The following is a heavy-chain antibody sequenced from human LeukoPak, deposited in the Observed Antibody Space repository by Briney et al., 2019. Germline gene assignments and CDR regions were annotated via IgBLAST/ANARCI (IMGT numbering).Heavy chain of an antibody. CDR3: ARDNKLDYVWGSYPRSDP. CDR2: ISAYNGNT. Sequence: ASVKVPCKASGYTFTSYGISWVRQAPGQGLEWMGWISAYNGNTNYAQKLQGRVTMTTDTSTSTAYMELRSLRSDDTAVYYCARDNKLDYVWGSYPRSDPWGQGTLVTVSS. D-gene: IGHD3-16*02. V-gene: IGHV1-18*04. CDR1: GYTFTSYG. J-gene: IGHJ5*02.